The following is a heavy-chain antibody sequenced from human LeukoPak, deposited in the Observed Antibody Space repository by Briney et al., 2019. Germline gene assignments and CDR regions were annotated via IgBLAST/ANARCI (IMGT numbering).Heavy chain of an antibody. D-gene: IGHD4/OR15-4a*01. J-gene: IGHJ4*02. CDR3: ALIHYGGPTYFDY. Sequence: SVKVSCKASGYTFTSYYMHWVRQAPGQGLEWMGRIIPIFGTANYAQKFQGRVTITTDESTSTAYMEPSSLRSEDTAVYYCALIHYGGPTYFDYWGQGTLVTVSS. V-gene: IGHV1-69*05. CDR1: GYTFTSYY. CDR2: IIPIFGTA.